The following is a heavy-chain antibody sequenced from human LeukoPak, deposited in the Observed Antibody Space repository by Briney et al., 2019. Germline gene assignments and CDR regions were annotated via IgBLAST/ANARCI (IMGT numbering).Heavy chain of an antibody. CDR2: MNPNSGHT. CDR3: ARTFSCSGGSCYSPFDY. CDR1: GYTFTRYD. D-gene: IGHD2-15*01. J-gene: IGHJ4*02. Sequence: SVQVSCLASGYTFTRYDFNWVGQATGQGLEWMGWMNPNSGHTGYAQKFQGRVTMTRNTSISTAYMELSSLRSEDTAVYYCARTFSCSGGSCYSPFDYWGQGTLVTVSS. V-gene: IGHV1-8*01.